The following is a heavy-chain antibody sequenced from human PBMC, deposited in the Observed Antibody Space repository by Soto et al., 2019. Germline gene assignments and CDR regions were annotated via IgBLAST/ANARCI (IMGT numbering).Heavy chain of an antibody. D-gene: IGHD6-19*01. CDR3: ATDYSSTGYGLVF. Sequence: SLSHSCSASGFVGSAYSLLFVRQAPGKGLEWVAVIWSDGSNEYYADSVKGRFTISRDNSKNTLYLQMSSLRVEDTAVYYCATDYSSTGYGLVFRGQGPLVTVSS. V-gene: IGHV3-33*08. CDR2: IWSDGSNE. J-gene: IGHJ4*02. CDR1: GFVGSAYS.